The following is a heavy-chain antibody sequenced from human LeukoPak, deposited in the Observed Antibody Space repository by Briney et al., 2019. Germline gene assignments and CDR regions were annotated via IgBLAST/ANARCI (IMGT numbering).Heavy chain of an antibody. J-gene: IGHJ4*02. CDR2: ISSSSSYI. V-gene: IGHV3-21*01. D-gene: IGHD1-26*01. CDR3: ARDAWELPN. Sequence: TGGSLSLSWPADAFTFSSYSMNWVRQAPGKGLEWVSSISSSSSYIYYADSVKGRFTISRDNAKNSLYLQMNSLRAEDTAVYYCARDAWELPNWGQGTLVTVSS. CDR1: AFTFSSYS.